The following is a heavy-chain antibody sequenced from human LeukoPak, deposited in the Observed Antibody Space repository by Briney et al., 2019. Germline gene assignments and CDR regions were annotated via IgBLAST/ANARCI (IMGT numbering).Heavy chain of an antibody. Sequence: GGSLRLSCAASGFTFSSYAMSWVRQAPGKGLEWVSAISGSGGSTYYADSVKGRFTISRDNSKNTLYLQMNSLRAEDTAVYYCAKDRPTFYYYDSSGYPYSAFDYWGQGTLVAVSS. CDR3: AKDRPTFYYYDSSGYPYSAFDY. CDR2: ISGSGGST. V-gene: IGHV3-23*01. J-gene: IGHJ4*02. D-gene: IGHD3-22*01. CDR1: GFTFSSYA.